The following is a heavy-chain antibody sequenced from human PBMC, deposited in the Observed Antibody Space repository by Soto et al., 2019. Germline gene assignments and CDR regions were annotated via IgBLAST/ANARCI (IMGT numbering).Heavy chain of an antibody. CDR3: AREYYDILATGWFDP. CDR2: IIPIFGTA. CDR1: GGTFSSYA. Sequence: GASVKVSCKASGGTFSSYAISWVRQAPGQGLEWMGGIIPIFGTANYAQKFQGRVTITADESTSTAYMELSSLRSEDTAVYYCAREYYDILATGWFDPWGQGTLVAVSS. J-gene: IGHJ5*02. V-gene: IGHV1-69*13. D-gene: IGHD3-9*01.